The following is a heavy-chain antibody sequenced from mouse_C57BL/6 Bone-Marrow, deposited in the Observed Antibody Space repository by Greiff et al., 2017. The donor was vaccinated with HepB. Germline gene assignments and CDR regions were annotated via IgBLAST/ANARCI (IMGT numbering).Heavy chain of an antibody. CDR2: INPYNGGT. Sequence: EVKLVESGPVLVKPGASVKMSCKASGYTFTDYYMNWVKQSHGKSLEWIGVINPYNGGTSYNQKFKGKATLTVDKSSSTAYMELNSLTSEDSAVYYCARIVYYYGSSYSFDYWGQGTTLTVSS. CDR3: ARIVYYYGSSYSFDY. D-gene: IGHD1-1*01. CDR1: GYTFTDYY. V-gene: IGHV1-19*01. J-gene: IGHJ2*01.